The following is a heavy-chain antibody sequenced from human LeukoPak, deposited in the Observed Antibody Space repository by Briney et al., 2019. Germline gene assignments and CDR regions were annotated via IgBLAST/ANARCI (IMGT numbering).Heavy chain of an antibody. CDR1: GGSISSSNW. Sequence: SGTLSLTCAVSGGSISSSNWWSWVRQPPGKGLEWIGEIYHSGSTNYNPSLKSRVTISVDKSKNQFSLKLSSVTAADTAVYYCARLRDYYDSSGYYGIPYFDYWGQGTLVTVSS. D-gene: IGHD3-22*01. CDR3: ARLRDYYDSSGYYGIPYFDY. J-gene: IGHJ4*02. V-gene: IGHV4-4*02. CDR2: IYHSGST.